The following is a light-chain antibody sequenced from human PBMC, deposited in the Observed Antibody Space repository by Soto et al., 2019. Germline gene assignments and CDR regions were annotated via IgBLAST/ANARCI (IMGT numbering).Light chain of an antibody. CDR2: AAS. J-gene: IGKJ5*01. CDR3: QQYGKSLPIT. CDR1: QSVSSNY. Sequence: EIVLTQSPGSLSLSPVERATLSCRASQSVSSNYLAWYQQKPGQAPRLLIYAASSRAIGIPDRFSGSGSGTDFTLTISRLEPEDLAAYYCQQYGKSLPITFGQGTRLEIK. V-gene: IGKV3-20*01.